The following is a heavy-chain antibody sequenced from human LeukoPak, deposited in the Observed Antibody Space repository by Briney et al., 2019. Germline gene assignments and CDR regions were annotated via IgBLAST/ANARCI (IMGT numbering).Heavy chain of an antibody. V-gene: IGHV3-7*01. D-gene: IGHD2-8*01. J-gene: IGHJ6*04. CDR2: IRQGGSEK. CDR1: GFTFTTYW. CDR3: ARGGLMMDV. Sequence: GGSLRLSCAASGFTFTTYWMTWVRQAPGKGLEWVANIRQGGSEKDYVDSVKGRFTISRDNARNSLYSQMNSLRAEDTAVYYCARGGLMMDVWGKGTTVTVSS.